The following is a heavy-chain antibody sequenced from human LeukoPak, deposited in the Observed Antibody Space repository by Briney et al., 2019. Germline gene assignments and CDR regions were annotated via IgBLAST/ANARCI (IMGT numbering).Heavy chain of an antibody. J-gene: IGHJ5*01. CDR1: GFTFNKNW. CDR3: VRDFDEFDSGGYPTWFDS. Sequence: AGGSLRLSCEASGFTFNKNWMSWVRQTPGKALEWVANIKYDGSVVFYVDSVKGRFTISRDNAKNSVYLQMNSLRAEDTAIYYCVRDFDEFDSGGYPTWFDSWAQGTLVTVSS. V-gene: IGHV3-7*01. CDR2: IKYDGSVV. D-gene: IGHD3-22*01.